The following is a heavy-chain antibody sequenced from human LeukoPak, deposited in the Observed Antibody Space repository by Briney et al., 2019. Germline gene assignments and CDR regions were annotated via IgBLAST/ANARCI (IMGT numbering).Heavy chain of an antibody. J-gene: IGHJ4*02. Sequence: GGSLRLSCATSGFTFSGFDMTWVRQAPGKGLQWVSSISGSGADTDYADFVKGRFTISRDNSKNTLFLQMDSLRVDDTAVYYCVRDNAAADGALDYWGQGSLVTVSS. CDR1: GFTFSGFD. CDR2: ISGSGADT. D-gene: IGHD5-24*01. V-gene: IGHV3-23*01. CDR3: VRDNAAADGALDY.